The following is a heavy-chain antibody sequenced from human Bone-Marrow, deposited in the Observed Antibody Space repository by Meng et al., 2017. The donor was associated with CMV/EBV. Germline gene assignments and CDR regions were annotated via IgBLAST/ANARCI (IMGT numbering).Heavy chain of an antibody. CDR1: GGSISSYY. Sequence: SETLSLTCTVSGGSISSYYWSWIRQPPGKGLEWIGYIYYSGSTNYNPSLKSRVTISVDTSKNQFSLKLSSVTAADTAVYYCAREGLWSGWTREYGMDVWGQGTTVTVYS. V-gene: IGHV4-59*01. CDR2: IYYSGST. D-gene: IGHD3-3*01. J-gene: IGHJ6*01. CDR3: AREGLWSGWTREYGMDV.